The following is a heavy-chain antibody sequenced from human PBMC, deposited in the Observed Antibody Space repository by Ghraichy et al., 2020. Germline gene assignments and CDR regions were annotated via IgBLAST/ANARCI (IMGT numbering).Heavy chain of an antibody. CDR3: ARLLHDSRGYYYFDY. CDR1: GGSITSGTYY. D-gene: IGHD3-22*01. V-gene: IGHV4-39*01. Sequence: SETLSLTCTVSGGSITSGTYYWGWIRQPPGKGLEWIGSAHYSGSTYNNPSLKSRVTTSVDTSKNQISLGLSSVTAADTAVYYCARLLHDSRGYYYFDYWGQGTLVTVSS. J-gene: IGHJ4*02. CDR2: AHYSGST.